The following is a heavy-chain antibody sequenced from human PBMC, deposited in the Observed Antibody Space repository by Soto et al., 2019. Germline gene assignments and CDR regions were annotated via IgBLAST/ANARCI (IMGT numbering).Heavy chain of an antibody. CDR1: GGTFSSYA. V-gene: IGHV1-69*01. CDR3: TRSHGSSTSLVIYYYYYGMDV. J-gene: IGHJ6*02. CDR2: IIPISGTA. D-gene: IGHD2-2*01. Sequence: QVQLVQSGAEVKKPGSSVKVSCKASGGTFSSYAISWVRQAPGQGLEWMGGIIPISGTANYAQKFQGRVTITADESSRAAYKERSRLTADATVVYCATRSHGSSTSLVIYYYYYGMDVWGQGTTVTVSS.